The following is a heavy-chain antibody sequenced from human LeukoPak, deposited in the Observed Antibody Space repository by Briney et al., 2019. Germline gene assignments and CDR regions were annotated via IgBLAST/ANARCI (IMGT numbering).Heavy chain of an antibody. CDR3: ARVSSGYYTFDY. V-gene: IGHV4-34*01. CDR2: INHSGST. Sequence: SETLSLTCAVYGGSFSGYYWSWIRQPPGKGLEWIGEINHSGSTNYNPSLKSRVTISVDTSKNQFSLKLSSVTAADTAVYYCARVSSGYYTFDYWGQGTLVTVSS. CDR1: GGSFSGYY. J-gene: IGHJ4*02. D-gene: IGHD3-22*01.